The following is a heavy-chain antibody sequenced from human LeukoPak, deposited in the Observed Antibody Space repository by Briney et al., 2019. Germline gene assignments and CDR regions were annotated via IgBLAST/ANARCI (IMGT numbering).Heavy chain of an antibody. CDR1: GGSISSSRDY. D-gene: IGHD2-15*01. J-gene: IGHJ6*03. Sequence: SETLSLTCTVSGGSISSSRDYWAWIRQPPGKGLEWIANIYYSGSTYYSPSLKSRVTISVDTSKNQFSLKLSSVTAADTAVYYCARGRGTRRVKNTSYYMDVWGKGTTVTVSS. V-gene: IGHV4-39*07. CDR3: ARGRGTRRVKNTSYYMDV. CDR2: IYYSGST.